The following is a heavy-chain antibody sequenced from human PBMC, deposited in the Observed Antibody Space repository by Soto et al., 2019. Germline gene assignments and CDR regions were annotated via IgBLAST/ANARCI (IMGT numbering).Heavy chain of an antibody. CDR1: GYTFTSYA. Sequence: QVQLVQSGAEVKKPAASVKLSCKASGYTFTSYAVHWVRQAPGQRLESMGWINTANGGTKYSQNFQSRATITRDTSASTAYMELSSLTSEDTAVYFCARAPSGYYFDRWGQGTLVTVSS. V-gene: IGHV1-3*04. D-gene: IGHD3-10*01. J-gene: IGHJ4*02. CDR3: ARAPSGYYFDR. CDR2: INTANGGT.